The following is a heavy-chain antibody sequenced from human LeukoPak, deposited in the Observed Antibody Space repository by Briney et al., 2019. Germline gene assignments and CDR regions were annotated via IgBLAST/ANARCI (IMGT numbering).Heavy chain of an antibody. CDR1: GFIFSNFA. CDR2: ISASGSAT. J-gene: IGHJ4*02. D-gene: IGHD3-10*01. V-gene: IGHV3-23*01. Sequence: GGSLRLSYAASGFIFSNFAMTWVRQAPGKGLEWVSGISASGSATYYAASVKGRFTISRDNSKNTLYLQMNSLRAEDTAVYYCAQYGHGSGSYISYWGQGTLVTVSS. CDR3: AQYGHGSGSYISY.